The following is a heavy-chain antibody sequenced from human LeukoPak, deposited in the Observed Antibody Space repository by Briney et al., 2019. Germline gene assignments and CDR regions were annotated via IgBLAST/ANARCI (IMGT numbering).Heavy chain of an antibody. V-gene: IGHV1-69*04. CDR2: IIPILGIA. Sequence: SVRVSCKASGYTFTSYGISWVRQAPGQGLEWMGRIIPILGIANYAQKFQGRVTITADKSTSTAYMELSSLRSEDTAVYYCVREVGYGDYVSTNNWFDPWGQGTLVIVSS. CDR3: VREVGYGDYVSTNNWFDP. D-gene: IGHD4-17*01. CDR1: GYTFTSYG. J-gene: IGHJ5*02.